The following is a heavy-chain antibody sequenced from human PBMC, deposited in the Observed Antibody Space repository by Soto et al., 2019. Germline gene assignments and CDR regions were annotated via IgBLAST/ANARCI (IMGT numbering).Heavy chain of an antibody. CDR3: ARSLVAAVGRVGFGS. V-gene: IGHV3-21*01. CDR2: ISHSSNYI. CDR1: GFMLGSYS. Sequence: EVQLVESGGGLVKPGGSLRLSCAASGFMLGSYSMNWVRQAPGKGLEWVASISHSSNYIYYSDSMKGRVTISRDNARNSLYLQMNSLRVDDTATYYCARSLVAAVGRVGFGSWGQGTLVTVSA. D-gene: IGHD6-13*01. J-gene: IGHJ5*01.